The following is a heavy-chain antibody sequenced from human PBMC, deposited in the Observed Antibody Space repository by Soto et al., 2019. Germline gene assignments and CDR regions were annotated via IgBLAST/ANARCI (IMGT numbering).Heavy chain of an antibody. D-gene: IGHD2-15*01. J-gene: IGHJ3*02. V-gene: IGHV3-66*01. Sequence: PGGSLRLSCAASGFTVSSKYMNWVRQAPGKGLEWVSLINTDGNTHYAGSVNGRFTISRDNAKNSLYLQMNSLRAEDTAVYYCARDHRRYCSGGSCYSAFDIWGQGTMVTV. CDR3: ARDHRRYCSGGSCYSAFDI. CDR1: GFTVSSKY. CDR2: INTDGNT.